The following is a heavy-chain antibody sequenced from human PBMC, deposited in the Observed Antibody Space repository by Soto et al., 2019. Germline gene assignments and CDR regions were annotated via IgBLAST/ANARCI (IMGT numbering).Heavy chain of an antibody. CDR2: IYYSGST. D-gene: IGHD3-16*02. V-gene: IGHV4-39*01. J-gene: IGHJ4*02. Sequence: SETLSLTCTVSGGSISSSSYYWGWIRQPPGKGLEWIGSIYYSGSTYYNPSLKSRVTISVDTSKNQFSLKLSSVTAADTAVYYCARQGHFGFGGVIVMPTGIFGYWGQGTLVTVSS. CDR3: ARQGHFGFGGVIVMPTGIFGY. CDR1: GGSISSSSYY.